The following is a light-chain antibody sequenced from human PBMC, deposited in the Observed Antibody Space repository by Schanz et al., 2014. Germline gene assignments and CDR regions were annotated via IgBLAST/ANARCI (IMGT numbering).Light chain of an antibody. CDR1: QSVSSSY. V-gene: IGKV3-20*01. CDR3: QQRGGSVWT. CDR2: GAS. Sequence: EIVLTQSPGTLSLSPGERATLSCRASQSVSSSYLAWYQQKPGQAPRLLIYGASNRATGIPDRFSGSGSGTDFTLTISRLEPEDFAVYYCQQRGGSVWTFGQGTKVEI. J-gene: IGKJ1*01.